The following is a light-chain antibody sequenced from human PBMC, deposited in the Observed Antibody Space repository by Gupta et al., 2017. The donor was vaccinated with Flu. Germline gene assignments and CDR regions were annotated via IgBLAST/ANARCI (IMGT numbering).Light chain of an antibody. CDR2: DAS. J-gene: IGKJ5*01. CDR1: QGISSA. V-gene: IGKV1D-13*01. Sequence: AIQLTQSPSSLSASVGDRVTITCRASQGISSALAWYQQKPGKAPKLLIYDASSLESGVPSRFSGSGSGTDFTLTISSLQPEDFATYDGQQFKKDRITFGQGTRLEIK. CDR3: QQFKKDRIT.